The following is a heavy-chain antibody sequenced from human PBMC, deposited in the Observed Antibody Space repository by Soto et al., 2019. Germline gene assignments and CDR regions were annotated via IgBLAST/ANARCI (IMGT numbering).Heavy chain of an antibody. CDR3: ARDPLTGTTRFDY. Sequence: GSLRLSCAASGFTFSSYSMNWVRQAPGKGLEWVSSISSSSSYIYYADSVKGRFTISRDNAKNPLYLQMNSLRAEDTAVYYCARDPLTGTTRFDYWGQGTLVTVSS. D-gene: IGHD1-7*01. CDR1: GFTFSSYS. CDR2: ISSSSSYI. V-gene: IGHV3-21*01. J-gene: IGHJ4*02.